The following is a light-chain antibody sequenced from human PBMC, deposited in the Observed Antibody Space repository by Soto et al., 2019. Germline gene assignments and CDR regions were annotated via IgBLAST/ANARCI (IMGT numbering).Light chain of an antibody. CDR1: SSNIGNNA. CDR2: YDD. CDR3: AAWDDSLNGPRYV. Sequence: QSVLTQPPSASGTPGQRVTISCSGSSSNIGNNAVNWYQQLPGKAPKLLIYYDDLLPSGVSDRFSGSKSGTSASLAISGLQSEDEADYYCAAWDDSLNGPRYVFGTGTKVTVL. J-gene: IGLJ1*01. V-gene: IGLV1-36*01.